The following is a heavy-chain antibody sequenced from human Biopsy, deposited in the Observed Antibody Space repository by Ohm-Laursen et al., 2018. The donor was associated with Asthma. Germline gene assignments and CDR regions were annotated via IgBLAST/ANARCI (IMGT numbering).Heavy chain of an antibody. J-gene: IGHJ6*02. D-gene: IGHD3-10*01. Sequence: SAYPSRTISGYTLNSVGITSVRQAPGQGLERMGGITVYNGNTKVAQKLQDRVTMITDTSPSTAYMELRSLRSDGTAVYFCARAVDYSHYYGIDVWGQGTTVTVS. CDR2: ITVYNGNT. V-gene: IGHV1-18*01. CDR1: GYTLNSVG. CDR3: ARAVDYSHYYGIDV.